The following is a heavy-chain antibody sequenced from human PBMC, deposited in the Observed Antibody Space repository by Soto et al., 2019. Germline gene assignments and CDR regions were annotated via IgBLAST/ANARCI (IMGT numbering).Heavy chain of an antibody. J-gene: IGHJ4*02. D-gene: IGHD6-25*01. CDR2: INHSGST. CDR3: ARGHPSGEEGDDGYFDY. V-gene: IGHV4-34*01. Sequence: SETLSLTCAVYGGSFSGYYWSWIRQPPGKGLEWIGEINHSGSTNYNPSLKSRVTISVDTSKNQFSLKLSSVTAADTAVYYCARGHPSGEEGDDGYFDYWGQGTLVTVSS. CDR1: GGSFSGYY.